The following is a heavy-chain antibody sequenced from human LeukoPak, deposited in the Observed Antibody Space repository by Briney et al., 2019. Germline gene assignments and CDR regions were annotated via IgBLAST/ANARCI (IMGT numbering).Heavy chain of an antibody. D-gene: IGHD2-15*01. Sequence: GASVKVSCKASGYTFTGYYMHWVRQAPGQGPEWMGWINPNSGGTNYAQKFQGRVTMTRDTSISTAYMELSRLRSDDTAVYYCARDRGYCSGGSCYSSFDYWGQGTLVTVSS. CDR3: ARDRGYCSGGSCYSSFDY. CDR1: GYTFTGYY. V-gene: IGHV1-2*02. J-gene: IGHJ4*02. CDR2: INPNSGGT.